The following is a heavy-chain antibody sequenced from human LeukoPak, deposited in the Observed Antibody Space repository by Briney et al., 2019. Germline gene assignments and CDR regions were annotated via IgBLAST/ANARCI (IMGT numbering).Heavy chain of an antibody. CDR2: ISSSSSYI. V-gene: IGHV3-21*01. Sequence: PGGSLRLSCAASGFTFSSYSMNWVRQAPGKGLEWVSSISSSSSYIYYADPVKGRFTISRDNAKNSLYLQMNSLRAEDTAVYYCARVSDTYFDYWGQGTLVTVSS. CDR3: ARVSDTYFDY. D-gene: IGHD5-18*01. J-gene: IGHJ4*02. CDR1: GFTFSSYS.